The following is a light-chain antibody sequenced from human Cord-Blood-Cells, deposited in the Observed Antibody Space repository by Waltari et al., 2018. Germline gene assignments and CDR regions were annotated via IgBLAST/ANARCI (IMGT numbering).Light chain of an antibody. Sequence: DIVMTQSPDSLAVSLGERATINCKSSQSVLYSSNNKNYLAWYQQKPGQPPKLLIYWASTRESGVPDRFSGSGSGTDFTLTISSLQAEDVAVYYCQQYYITPFTFGPGTNVDIK. CDR3: QQYYITPFT. CDR1: QSVLYSSNNKNY. CDR2: WAS. V-gene: IGKV4-1*01. J-gene: IGKJ3*01.